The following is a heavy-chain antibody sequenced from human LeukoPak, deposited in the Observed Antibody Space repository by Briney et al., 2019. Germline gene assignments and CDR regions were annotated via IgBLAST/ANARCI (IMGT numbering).Heavy chain of an antibody. V-gene: IGHV3-23*01. CDR1: GFTFTNHG. CDR3: AKEIRPNDY. CDR2: IAIGVDTT. D-gene: IGHD6-6*01. J-gene: IGHJ4*02. Sequence: GGSLRLSCTASGFTFTNHGMTWVRQTPGRGLEWVSAIAIGVDTTYYADSVKGRFTISRDNSKSTLYLQMNGLRVEDTGIYYCAKEIRPNDYWGQGTLVTVSS.